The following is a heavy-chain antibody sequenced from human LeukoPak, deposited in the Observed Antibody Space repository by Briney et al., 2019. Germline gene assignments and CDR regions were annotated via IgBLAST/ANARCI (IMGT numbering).Heavy chain of an antibody. Sequence: GGSLRLSCAASGFTFSGSAMHWVRQASGKGLERVGRIRSKANSYATAYAASVKGRFTISRDDSKNTAYLQMNSLKTEDTAVYYCTSMGNGRPPYWGQGTLVTVSS. V-gene: IGHV3-73*01. CDR3: TSMGNGRPPY. CDR2: IRSKANSYAT. CDR1: GFTFSGSA. J-gene: IGHJ4*02. D-gene: IGHD1-26*01.